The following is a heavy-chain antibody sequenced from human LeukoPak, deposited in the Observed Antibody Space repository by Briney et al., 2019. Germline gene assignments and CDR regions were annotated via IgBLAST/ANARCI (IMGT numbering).Heavy chain of an antibody. V-gene: IGHV3-23*01. CDR2: ISGSGGST. CDR1: GFTFSSYA. CDR3: AKVVIYYDSSGQDDH. Sequence: GGSLRLSCAASGFTFSSYAMSWVRQAPGKGLEWVSAISGSGGSTYYADSVKGRFTISRDNSKNTLYLQMNSLRAEDTAVYYCAKVVIYYDSSGQDDHWGQGTLVTVSS. D-gene: IGHD3-22*01. J-gene: IGHJ5*02.